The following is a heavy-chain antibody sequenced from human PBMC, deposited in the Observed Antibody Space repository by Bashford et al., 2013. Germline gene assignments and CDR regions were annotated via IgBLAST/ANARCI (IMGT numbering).Heavy chain of an antibody. CDR3: AREGYNYSGMDI. J-gene: IGHJ6*02. CDR1: GGSFSGYY. CDR2: INHSGST. V-gene: IGHV4-34*01. Sequence: SETLSLTCAVYGGSFSGYYWSWIRQPPGKGLEWIGEINHSGSTNHSPSLESRLTMSLDASKNQFSMKLTSVTAADTAVYYCAREGYNYSGMDIWGQGTTVTVSS.